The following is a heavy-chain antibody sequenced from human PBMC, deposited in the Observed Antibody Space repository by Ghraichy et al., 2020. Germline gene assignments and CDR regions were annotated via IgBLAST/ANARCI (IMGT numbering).Heavy chain of an antibody. CDR3: ARHPAYYDILTGYSYHFDI. J-gene: IGHJ4*02. V-gene: IGHV4-39*01. CDR1: GGSISRSSYY. D-gene: IGHD3-9*01. Sequence: SETLSLTCKVSGGSISRSSYYWGGIRQPPGKGLEWIARSFDTESTFYNPSLRSRLTISIETSKNQVSLSLSSVTAADTAVYYCARHPAYYDILTGYSYHFDILGLGILVIVSS. CDR2: SFDTEST.